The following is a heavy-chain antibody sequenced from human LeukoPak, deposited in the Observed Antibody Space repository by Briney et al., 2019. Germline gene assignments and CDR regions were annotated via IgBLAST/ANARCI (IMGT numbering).Heavy chain of an antibody. V-gene: IGHV3-7*01. CDR3: VRDRNPRHSYLDL. CDR2: MKQDASEK. D-gene: IGHD1-1*01. CDR1: GFTFSSYW. J-gene: IGHJ4*02. Sequence: GGSLRLSCVGSGFTFSSYWMSWVRQAPGKGPEWVANMKQDASEKYYFGALNGRFTIFRDNAKNSLYLQMNTLTVEDTALYFCVRDRNPRHSYLDLWGQGTLVTVSS.